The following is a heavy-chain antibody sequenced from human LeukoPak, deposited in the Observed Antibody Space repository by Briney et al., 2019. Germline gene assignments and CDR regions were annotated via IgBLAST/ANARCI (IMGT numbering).Heavy chain of an antibody. Sequence: PSETLSLTCTVSGGSISSSSYYWGWIRQPPGKGLEWIGSIYYSGSTYYNPPLKSRVTISVDTSKNQFSLKLSSVTAADTAVYYCARDLGGSYLQYGYWGQGTLVTVSS. V-gene: IGHV4-39*07. J-gene: IGHJ4*02. CDR3: ARDLGGSYLQYGY. CDR1: GGSISSSSYY. D-gene: IGHD1-26*01. CDR2: IYYSGST.